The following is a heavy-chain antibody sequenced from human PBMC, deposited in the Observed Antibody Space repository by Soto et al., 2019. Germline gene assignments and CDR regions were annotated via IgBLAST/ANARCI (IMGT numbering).Heavy chain of an antibody. CDR3: VKDIGGGELAPPAFDI. J-gene: IGHJ3*02. CDR2: ISSNGCST. V-gene: IGHV3-64D*09. CDR1: GFTFSSYA. Sequence: GESLKISCSASGFTFSSYAMHWVRQAPGKGLEYVSAISSNGCSTYYEVSVKGRFTISRYNSKNTLHLQMSRLRAEDMAVYYCVKDIGGGELAPPAFDILGQGTMVTVSS. D-gene: IGHD1-1*01.